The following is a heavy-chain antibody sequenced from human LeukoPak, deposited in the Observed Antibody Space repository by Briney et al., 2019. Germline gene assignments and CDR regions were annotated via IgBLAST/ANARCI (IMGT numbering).Heavy chain of an antibody. CDR1: GFTVSSYA. D-gene: IGHD3-10*01. Sequence: GRSLRLSCAASGFTVSSYAMHWVRQAPGKGLEWVAVISYDGSNKYYADSVKGRFTISRDNSKNTLYLQMNSLRAEDTAVYYCARFMVRGVSDYWGQGTLVTVSS. V-gene: IGHV3-30-3*01. J-gene: IGHJ4*02. CDR3: ARFMVRGVSDY. CDR2: ISYDGSNK.